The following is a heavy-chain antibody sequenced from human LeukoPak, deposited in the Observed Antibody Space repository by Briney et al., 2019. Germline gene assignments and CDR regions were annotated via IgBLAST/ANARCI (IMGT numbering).Heavy chain of an antibody. CDR1: GGSISSSNW. CDR3: ARREGDYYDSSGYAGP. V-gene: IGHV4-4*02. CDR2: IYHSGST. J-gene: IGHJ5*02. Sequence: SETLSLTCAVSGGSISSSNWWSWVRQPPGKGLEWIGEIYHSGSTNYNPSLKSRVTISVDKSKNQFSLKLGSVTAADTAVYYCARREGDYYDSSGYAGPWGQGTLVTVSS. D-gene: IGHD3-22*01.